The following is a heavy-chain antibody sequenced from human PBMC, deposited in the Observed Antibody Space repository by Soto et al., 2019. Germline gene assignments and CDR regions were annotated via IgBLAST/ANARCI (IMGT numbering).Heavy chain of an antibody. CDR3: AKDMDGFCGGDCFDAFDI. CDR1: GFTFDDYA. CDR2: ISWNSGSI. Sequence: PGGSLRLSCAASGFTFDDYAMHWVRQAPGNGLEWVSGISWNSGSIGYADSVKGRFTISRDNAKNSLYLQMISLRAEDTALYYCAKDMDGFCGGDCFDAFDIWGQGTMVTVSS. J-gene: IGHJ3*02. D-gene: IGHD2-21*01. V-gene: IGHV3-9*01.